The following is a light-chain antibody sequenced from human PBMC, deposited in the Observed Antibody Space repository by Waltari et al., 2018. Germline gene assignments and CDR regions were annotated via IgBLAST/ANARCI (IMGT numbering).Light chain of an antibody. CDR2: QDS. CDR1: ALTRQY. CDR3: QSADSSISYVV. J-gene: IGLJ2*01. Sequence: SYELTQPPSVSVSPGQTARITCPGDALTRQYTCWYQQKTGQAPVLVISQDSERPSGIPERFSGSSSGTTVTLTISGVQAEDEADYYCQSADSSISYVVFGGGTKLTVL. V-gene: IGLV3-25*03.